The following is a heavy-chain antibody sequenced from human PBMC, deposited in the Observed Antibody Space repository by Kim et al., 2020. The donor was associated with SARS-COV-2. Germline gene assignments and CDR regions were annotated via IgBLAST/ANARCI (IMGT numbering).Heavy chain of an antibody. CDR3: AKEENAFDI. J-gene: IGHJ3*02. Sequence: GGTGYAQKFQGRLTMTRDTSTTTVYMELSSLRSDDTAVYYCAKEENAFDIWGQGTVVTVSS. V-gene: IGHV1-46*01. CDR2: GGT.